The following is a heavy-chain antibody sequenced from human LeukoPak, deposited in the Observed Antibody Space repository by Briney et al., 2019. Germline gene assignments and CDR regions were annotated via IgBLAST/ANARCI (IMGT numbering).Heavy chain of an antibody. D-gene: IGHD3-9*01. CDR2: TYYRSKWNN. Sequence: SQTLSLTCGISGDSVSSNTGAWNWIRQSPSRGLEWLGKTYYRSKWNNDYAVSVKDRITINPDTSKDQFSLQLNSVTPEDTAVYYCARDSYDILTGYYYWGQGTLVTVSS. CDR3: ARDSYDILTGYYY. J-gene: IGHJ4*02. CDR1: GDSVSSNTGA. V-gene: IGHV6-1*01.